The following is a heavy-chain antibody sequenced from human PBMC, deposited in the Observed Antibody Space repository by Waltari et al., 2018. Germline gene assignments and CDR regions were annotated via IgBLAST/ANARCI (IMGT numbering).Heavy chain of an antibody. D-gene: IGHD1-7*01. CDR3: ASPLRDITGTTRGAFDI. Sequence: QVQLVQSGAEVKKPGSSVKVSCKASGGTFSSYAISWVRQAPGQGLEWMGGIIPMFGKANYADKVQGRVTITTDESTSTAYMELSSLGSEDTAVYYCASPLRDITGTTRGAFDIWGPGTMVTVSS. CDR2: IIPMFGKA. V-gene: IGHV1-69*05. CDR1: GGTFSSYA. J-gene: IGHJ3*02.